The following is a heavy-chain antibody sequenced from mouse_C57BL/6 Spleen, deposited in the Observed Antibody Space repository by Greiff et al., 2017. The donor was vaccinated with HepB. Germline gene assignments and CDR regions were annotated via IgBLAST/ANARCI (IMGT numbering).Heavy chain of an antibody. CDR2: ISGGGGNT. Sequence: VQLKESGGGLVKPGGSLKLSCAASGFTFSSYTMSWVRQTPEKRLEWVATISGGGGNTYYPDSVKGRFTISRDNAKNTLYLQMSSLRSEDTALYYCARPPQARETWFAYWGQGTLVTVSA. D-gene: IGHD3-2*02. CDR3: ARPPQARETWFAY. V-gene: IGHV5-9*01. J-gene: IGHJ3*01. CDR1: GFTFSSYT.